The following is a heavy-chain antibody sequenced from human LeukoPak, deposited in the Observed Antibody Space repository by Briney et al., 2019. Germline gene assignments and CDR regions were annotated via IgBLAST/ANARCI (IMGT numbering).Heavy chain of an antibody. CDR2: IYYSGST. D-gene: IGHD5-12*01. J-gene: IGHJ4*02. Sequence: PSETLSLTCTVSGGSISSSSYYWGWIRQPPGKRLEWIGSIYYSGSTYYNPSLKSRVTISVDTSKNQFSLKLSSVTAADTAVYYCARVSIYRVATIREDYFDYWGQGTLVTVSS. V-gene: IGHV4-39*01. CDR3: ARVSIYRVATIREDYFDY. CDR1: GGSISSSSYY.